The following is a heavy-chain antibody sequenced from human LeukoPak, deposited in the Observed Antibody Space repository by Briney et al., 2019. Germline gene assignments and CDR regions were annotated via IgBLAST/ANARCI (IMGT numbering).Heavy chain of an antibody. J-gene: IGHJ4*02. Sequence: PSETLSLTCAVYGGSFSGYYWSWIRQPPGKGLEWIGEINHSGSTNYNPSLKSRVTISVDTSKNQFSLKLSSVTAADTAVYYCARATVTTYGLDYWGQGTLVTVSS. CDR1: GGSFSGYY. CDR2: INHSGST. V-gene: IGHV4-34*01. CDR3: ARATVTTYGLDY. D-gene: IGHD4-17*01.